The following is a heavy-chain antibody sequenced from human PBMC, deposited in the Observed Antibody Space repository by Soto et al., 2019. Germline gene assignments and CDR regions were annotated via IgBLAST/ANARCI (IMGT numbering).Heavy chain of an antibody. CDR3: ARGGVEYSSSPADHYYYYYYMDV. V-gene: IGHV1-8*01. CDR1: GYTFTGYD. Sequence: GASVKVSCKASGYTFTGYDINSVRQATGQELEWLGWTNPNHSNTGYAQKFQGRVTMTRNTSIGTAYMELRSLRSEDTAVYYCARGGVEYSSSPADHYYYYYYMDVWGNGTTVTGSS. J-gene: IGHJ6*03. CDR2: TNPNHSNT. D-gene: IGHD6-6*01.